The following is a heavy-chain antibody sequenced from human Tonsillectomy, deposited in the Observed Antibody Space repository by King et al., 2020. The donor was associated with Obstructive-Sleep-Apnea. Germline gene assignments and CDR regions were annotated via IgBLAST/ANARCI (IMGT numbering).Heavy chain of an antibody. CDR3: ARDLGYGAFDI. Sequence: VQLVESWGGFGQPGGALGLSCAASGFTFISYGMHWVRQATGKSLEWVSAFGTAGDTYYPGSVQGRFTISRENAKNSLYLQMNSLRAGDTAVYYCARDLGYGAFDIWGQGTMVTVSS. D-gene: IGHD6-13*01. V-gene: IGHV3-13*04. CDR1: GFTFISYG. J-gene: IGHJ3*02. CDR2: FGTAGDT.